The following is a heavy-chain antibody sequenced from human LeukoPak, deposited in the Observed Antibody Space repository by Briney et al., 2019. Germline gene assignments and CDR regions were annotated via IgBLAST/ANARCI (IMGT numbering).Heavy chain of an antibody. CDR1: GGSFSGYY. D-gene: IGHD4-17*01. J-gene: IGHJ5*02. CDR3: ARGHKMTTVTTATIHP. CDR2: INHSGST. V-gene: IGHV4-34*01. Sequence: TSETLSLTCAVYGGSFSGYYWSWIRQPPGKGLEWIGEINHSGSTNYNPSLKSRVTISVDTSKNQFSLKLSSVTAADTAVYYCARGHKMTTVTTATIHPWGQGTLVTVSS.